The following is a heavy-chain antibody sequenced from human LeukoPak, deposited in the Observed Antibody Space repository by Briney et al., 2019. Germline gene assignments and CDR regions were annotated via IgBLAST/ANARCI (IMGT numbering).Heavy chain of an antibody. CDR3: ARAKPKNMVRGLIMRRESRYYFDY. V-gene: IGHV3-23*01. J-gene: IGHJ4*02. CDR1: GFTFSSYA. Sequence: PGGSLRLSCAGSGFTFSSYAMSWVRQAPGKGLEWVSGISGSGGRTHYADSVKGRFTISRDNSKNTLYLQMNSLRAEDTAVYYCARAKPKNMVRGLIMRRESRYYFDYWGQGTLVTVSS. D-gene: IGHD3-10*01. CDR2: ISGSGGRT.